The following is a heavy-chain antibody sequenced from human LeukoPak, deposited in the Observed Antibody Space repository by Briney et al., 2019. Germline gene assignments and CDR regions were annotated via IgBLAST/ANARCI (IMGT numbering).Heavy chain of an antibody. CDR2: FNLNGGSS. V-gene: IGHV3-20*04. J-gene: IGHJ5*02. Sequence: GGSLSLVCAASGCTFDDYGMRWVRQDRGKGHMCHSIFNLNGGSSGYAHCVKGRFTISRDNAKNSLYLQMNSLRAEDTALYYCARNHHYPSSVPNWFDPWGQGTLVTVSS. D-gene: IGHD2-2*01. CDR1: GCTFDDYG. CDR3: ARNHHYPSSVPNWFDP.